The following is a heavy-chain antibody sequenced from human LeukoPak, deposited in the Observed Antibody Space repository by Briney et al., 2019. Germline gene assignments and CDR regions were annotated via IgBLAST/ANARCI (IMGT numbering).Heavy chain of an antibody. D-gene: IGHD3-16*02. V-gene: IGHV1-3*01. CDR2: INAGNGNT. Sequence: ASVKVSCKASGYTFTSYAMHWVRQAPGQRLEWMGWINAGNGNTKYSQKFQGRVTITRDASASTAYMELSSLRSEDTAVYYCAREGKLRLGELSLPYWGQGTLVTVSS. CDR1: GYTFTSYA. CDR3: AREGKLRLGELSLPY. J-gene: IGHJ4*02.